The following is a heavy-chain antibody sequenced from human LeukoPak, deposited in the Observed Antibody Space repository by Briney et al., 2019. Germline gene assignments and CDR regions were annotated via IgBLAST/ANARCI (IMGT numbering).Heavy chain of an antibody. D-gene: IGHD3-22*01. J-gene: IGHJ3*02. CDR3: AKGTPDYYDSSGYYYKPYAFDI. Sequence: GGSLRLSCAASGFTFSSYWMSWVRQAPGKGLEWVANIKQDGSEKYYVDSVKGRFTISRDNAKNSLYLQMNSLRAEDTALYYCAKGTPDYYDSSGYYYKPYAFDIWGQGTMDTVSS. CDR2: IKQDGSEK. CDR1: GFTFSSYW. V-gene: IGHV3-7*03.